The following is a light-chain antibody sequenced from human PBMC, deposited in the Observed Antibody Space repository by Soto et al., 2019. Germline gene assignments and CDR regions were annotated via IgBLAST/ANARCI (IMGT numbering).Light chain of an antibody. V-gene: IGLV2-14*01. CDR3: FSYTTSSAPYV. CDR2: EVS. CDR1: TSDVGGYNY. Sequence: QSALTQPASVSGSPGQSITISCTGTTSDVGGYNYVSWYQQHPGKAPKLMIYEVSNRPSGVSNRFSGSKSGNTASLTISGPQAEDEAAYYCFSYTTSSAPYVFGTGTKLTVL. J-gene: IGLJ1*01.